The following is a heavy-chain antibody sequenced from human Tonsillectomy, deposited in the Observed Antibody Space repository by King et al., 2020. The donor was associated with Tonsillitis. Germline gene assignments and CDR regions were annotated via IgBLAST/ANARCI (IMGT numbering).Heavy chain of an antibody. J-gene: IGHJ2*01. CDR1: GYTFTDDY. CDR3: ARGRQKVGYWYFDL. CDR2: INPKSGGT. D-gene: IGHD3-10*01. Sequence: VQLVQSGAEMKKPGASVKVSCKASGYTFTDDYMHWVRQAPGQGLEWMGWINPKSGGTNFAQKFQGRVIMTRDTSISTAYMELSRLRSDDTAVYYCARGRQKVGYWYFDLWGRGTLVTVSS. V-gene: IGHV1-2*02.